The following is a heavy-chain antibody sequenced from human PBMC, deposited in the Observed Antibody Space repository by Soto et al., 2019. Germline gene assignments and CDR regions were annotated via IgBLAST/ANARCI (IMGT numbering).Heavy chain of an antibody. CDR1: GYTFTNFA. CDR3: ARAPMNGEIDY. Sequence: QVQLVQSGAEVKKPGASVKVSCKASGYTFTNFAINWVRQAPGQGLEWMGRISGYNGNTKCAQKFQDRVTMTTDTSTTTAYMDLRILGSDDTAVYYCARAPMNGEIDYWGQGTLVTVSS. D-gene: IGHD4-17*01. V-gene: IGHV1-18*01. CDR2: ISGYNGNT. J-gene: IGHJ4*02.